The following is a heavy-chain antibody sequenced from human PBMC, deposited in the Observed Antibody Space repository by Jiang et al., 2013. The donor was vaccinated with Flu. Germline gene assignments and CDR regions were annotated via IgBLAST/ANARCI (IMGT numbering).Heavy chain of an antibody. Sequence: GAEVKKPGASVKVSCKTSGYTFTAYSIHWVRQAPGQGLEWMGLINTDSGNTQYSQRFQGRVTFSRDTPASTTYMDLSRLKSEDTAVYYCARSPVAGAGDYWGQGTLVTVSS. D-gene: IGHD6-19*01. V-gene: IGHV1-3*04. CDR1: GYTFTAYS. J-gene: IGHJ4*02. CDR3: ARSPVAGAGDY. CDR2: INTDSGNT.